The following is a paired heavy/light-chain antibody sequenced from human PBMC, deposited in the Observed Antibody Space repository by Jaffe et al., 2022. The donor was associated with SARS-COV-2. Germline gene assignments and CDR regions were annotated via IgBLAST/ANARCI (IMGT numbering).Light chain of an antibody. CDR3: MQALQTPWT. J-gene: IGKJ1*01. CDR2: LGS. V-gene: IGKV2-28*01. Sequence: EIVMTQSPLSLPVTPGEPASISCRSSQSLLHSNGYNYLDWYLQKPGQSPQLLIFLGSNRASGVPDRFSGSGSGTDFTLKISRVEAEDVGVYYCMQALQTPWTFGQGTKVEIK. CDR1: QSLLHSNGYNY.
Heavy chain of an antibody. Sequence: QVQLVESGGGVVQPGRSLRLSCAASGFTFNNYGIHWVRRAPGKGLEWVALISYDGSNKYFADSVKGRFTISRDNSKDTLYLQMNSLRAEDTAVYYCAKDPRYCSGASCQNYYYYGMDVWGQGTTVTVSS. D-gene: IGHD2-15*01. V-gene: IGHV3-30*18. CDR3: AKDPRYCSGASCQNYYYYGMDV. CDR2: ISYDGSNK. CDR1: GFTFNNYG. J-gene: IGHJ6*02.